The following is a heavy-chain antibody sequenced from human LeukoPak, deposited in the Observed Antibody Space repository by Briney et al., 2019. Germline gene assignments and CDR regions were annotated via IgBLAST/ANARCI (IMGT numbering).Heavy chain of an antibody. D-gene: IGHD6-19*01. CDR2: ISYDGSDK. CDR1: GFTYNNYG. Sequence: GGSLRLSCAASGFTYNNYGMHWVRQAPGKGLEWVTFISYDGSDKSYADSVKGRFIISRDNSKKTLYVLMNSLATDDTAVYYCVKDVSTGWSFDSWGQGTLVTVSS. V-gene: IGHV3-30*02. CDR3: VKDVSTGWSFDS. J-gene: IGHJ4*02.